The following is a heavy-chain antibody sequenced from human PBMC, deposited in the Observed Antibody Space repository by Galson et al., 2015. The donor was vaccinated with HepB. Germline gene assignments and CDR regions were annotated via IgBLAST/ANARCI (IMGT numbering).Heavy chain of an antibody. CDR1: GFTFSSYG. Sequence: SLRLSCAASGFTFSSYGMHWVRQAPGKGLEWVAVISYDGSNKYYADSVKGRFTISRDNSKNTLYLQMNSLRAEDTAVYYCAKRSAGSGWDYYYYGMDVWGQGTTVTVSS. D-gene: IGHD6-19*01. CDR2: ISYDGSNK. V-gene: IGHV3-30*18. J-gene: IGHJ6*02. CDR3: AKRSAGSGWDYYYYGMDV.